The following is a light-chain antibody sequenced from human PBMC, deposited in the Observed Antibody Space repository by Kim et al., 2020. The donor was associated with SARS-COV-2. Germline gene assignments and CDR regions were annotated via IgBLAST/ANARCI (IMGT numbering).Light chain of an antibody. Sequence: EIVLTQSPGTLSLSPGERATLSCRASQSVSSSYLAWYQQKPGQAPRLLIYDASNRATGIPARFSGSGSGTDFTLTISSLEPEDFAVYYCQQRSNWPPLTFGGGTKLEIK. CDR3: QQRSNWPPLT. CDR2: DAS. J-gene: IGKJ4*01. V-gene: IGKV3-11*01. CDR1: QSVSSSY.